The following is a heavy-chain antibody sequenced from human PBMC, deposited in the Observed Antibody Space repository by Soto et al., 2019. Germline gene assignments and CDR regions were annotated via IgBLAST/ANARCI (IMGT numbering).Heavy chain of an antibody. CDR1: GYTFTSYG. Sequence: ASVKVSCKASGYTFTSYGISWVRQAPGQGLEWMGWISAYNGNTNYAQKLQGRVTMTTDASTSTAYMELRSLRSDDTAVYYCARDPRGFLEWFYYYYGMDVWGQGTTVTVSS. D-gene: IGHD3-3*01. J-gene: IGHJ6*02. CDR2: ISAYNGNT. V-gene: IGHV1-18*01. CDR3: ARDPRGFLEWFYYYYGMDV.